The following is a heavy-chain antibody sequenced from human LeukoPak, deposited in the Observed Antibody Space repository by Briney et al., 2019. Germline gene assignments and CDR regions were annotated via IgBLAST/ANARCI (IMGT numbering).Heavy chain of an antibody. CDR2: INHSGST. Sequence: PSEPLSLTCAVYGESFSGYYWSWIRQPPGKGLEWIGEINHSGSTNYNPSLKSRVTISVDTSKNQFSLKLSSVTAADTAVYYCARGVAAAGPDYYYYYMDVWGKGTTVTVSS. D-gene: IGHD6-13*01. V-gene: IGHV4-34*01. CDR3: ARGVAAAGPDYYYYYMDV. CDR1: GESFSGYY. J-gene: IGHJ6*03.